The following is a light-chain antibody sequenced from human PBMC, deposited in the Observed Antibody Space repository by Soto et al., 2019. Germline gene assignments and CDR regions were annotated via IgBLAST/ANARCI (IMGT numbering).Light chain of an antibody. CDR1: QSVSSN. CDR3: QQHGSSPST. CDR2: GAS. V-gene: IGKV3-20*01. J-gene: IGKJ1*01. Sequence: EIVLTQSPATLSVSPGERATLSCRASQSVSSNLAWYQQKPGQAPRRLIFGASSRATGIPDRFSGSGSGTDFTLTISRLEPEDFAVYYCQQHGSSPSTFGQGTKVDIK.